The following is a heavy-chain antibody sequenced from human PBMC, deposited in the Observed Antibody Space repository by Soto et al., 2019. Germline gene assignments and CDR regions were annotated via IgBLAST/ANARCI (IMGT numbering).Heavy chain of an antibody. Sequence: QVQLVQSGAEVKKPGASVKVSCKASGYTFTSYAMHWVRQAPGQRLEWMGWINAGNGNTKYSQKFQGRVTITRDTSASTAYMELSSLSSEDTAVYYCARDVDGYFPAYWGQGTLVTVSS. D-gene: IGHD3-22*01. CDR3: ARDVDGYFPAY. V-gene: IGHV1-3*01. J-gene: IGHJ4*02. CDR1: GYTFTSYA. CDR2: INAGNGNT.